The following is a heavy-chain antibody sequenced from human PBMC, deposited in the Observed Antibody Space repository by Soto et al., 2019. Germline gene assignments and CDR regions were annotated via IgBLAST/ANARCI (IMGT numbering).Heavy chain of an antibody. CDR2: IDWDDDK. CDR3: ARINYPDEKYYYYGMDV. J-gene: IGHJ6*02. Sequence: SGPTLVKPTETLTLTCTFSGFSLSTSRMCVSWIRQPPGKALEWLALIDWDDDKYYSTSLKTRLTISKDTSKNQVVLTMTNMDPVDTATYYCARINYPDEKYYYYGMDVWGQGTTVTVSS. CDR1: GFSLSTSRMC. V-gene: IGHV2-70*01. D-gene: IGHD3-10*01.